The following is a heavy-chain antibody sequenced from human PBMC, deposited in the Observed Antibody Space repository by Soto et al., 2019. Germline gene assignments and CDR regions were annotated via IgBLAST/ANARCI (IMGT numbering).Heavy chain of an antibody. V-gene: IGHV3-30*18. Sequence: PGGSLRLSCAASGFTFSSYGMHWVRQAPGKGLEWVAVISYDGSNKYYADSVKGRFTISRDNSKNTLYLQMNSLRAEDTAVYYCAKDRYSYGYALGYWGQGTLVTVSS. CDR2: ISYDGSNK. CDR1: GFTFSSYG. CDR3: AKDRYSYGYALGY. D-gene: IGHD5-18*01. J-gene: IGHJ4*02.